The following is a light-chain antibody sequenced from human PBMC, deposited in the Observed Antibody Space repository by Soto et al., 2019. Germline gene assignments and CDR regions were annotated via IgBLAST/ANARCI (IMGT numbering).Light chain of an antibody. CDR1: QSVSSSY. J-gene: IGKJ1*01. CDR3: QQFGTSPKT. CDR2: GAS. Sequence: EIVIPQSPGTLPLWPGERATLSFRASQSVSSSYLAWYQQKPGQAPRLLIYGASSRATGIPDRFSGSGSGTDFTLTISRLEPEDFAVYYCQQFGTSPKTFGQGTKVDIK. V-gene: IGKV3-20*01.